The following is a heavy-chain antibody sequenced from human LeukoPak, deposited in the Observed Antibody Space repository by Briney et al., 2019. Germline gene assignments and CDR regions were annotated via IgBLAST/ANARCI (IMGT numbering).Heavy chain of an antibody. V-gene: IGHV4-34*01. CDR2: INHSGST. D-gene: IGHD3-10*01. CDR1: GGSFSGYY. Sequence: SETLSLTCAVYGGSFSGYYWSWIRQPPGKGLEWIGEINHSGSTNYNPSLKSRVTISADTSKNQFSLKLSSVTAADTAVYYCARGRTYYYGSGSSNWFDPWGQGTLVTVSS. J-gene: IGHJ5*02. CDR3: ARGRTYYYGSGSSNWFDP.